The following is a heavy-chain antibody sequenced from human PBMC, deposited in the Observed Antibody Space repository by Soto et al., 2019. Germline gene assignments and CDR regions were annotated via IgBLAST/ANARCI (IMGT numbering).Heavy chain of an antibody. CDR3: MRGRWVDSPIDY. V-gene: IGHV1-2*02. CDR2: INPSNEVT. D-gene: IGHD1-26*01. CDR1: GYTFSAYY. J-gene: IGHJ4*02. Sequence: ASVKVSCKPSGYTFSAYYVHWARRAPGRGFQWLGWINPSNEVTTFSEFFQGRITMTRGTSTNTVHMELNRLTSDDTAVYYCMRGRWVDSPIDYWGQGTQVTVSS.